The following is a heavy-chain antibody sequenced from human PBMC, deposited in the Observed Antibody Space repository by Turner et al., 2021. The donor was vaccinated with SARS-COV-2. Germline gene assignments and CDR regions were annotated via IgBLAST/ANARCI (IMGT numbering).Heavy chain of an antibody. Sequence: EVQLVESGGGLVQPGGSLRLSCGASGFTFSSYWMHWVRQAPGEGLVWVSRINSDGSSTSYADSVKGRFTITRDNAMNTLYLQMNSLRAEETAVYYCAREGVGVTYYSDYWGQGTLVTVSS. CDR2: INSDGSST. V-gene: IGHV3-74*01. J-gene: IGHJ4*02. D-gene: IGHD1-26*01. CDR1: GFTFSSYW. CDR3: AREGVGVTYYSDY.